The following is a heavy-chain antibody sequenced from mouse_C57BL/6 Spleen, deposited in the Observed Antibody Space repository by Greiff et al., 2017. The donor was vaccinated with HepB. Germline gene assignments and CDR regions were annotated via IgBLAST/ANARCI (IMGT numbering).Heavy chain of an antibody. CDR1: GFTFSSYT. V-gene: IGHV5-9*01. CDR2: ISGGGGNT. Sequence: EVMLVESGGGLVKPGGSLKLSCAASGFTFSSYTMSWVRQTPEKRLEWVATISGGGGNTYYPDSVKGRFTISRDNAKNTLYLQMSSLRSEDTALYYCARQDPYSNYYWDYWGQGTTLTVSS. CDR3: ARQDPYSNYYWDY. J-gene: IGHJ2*01. D-gene: IGHD2-5*01.